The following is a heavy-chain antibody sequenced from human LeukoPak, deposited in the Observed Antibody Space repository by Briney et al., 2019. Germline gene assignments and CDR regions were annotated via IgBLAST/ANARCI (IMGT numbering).Heavy chain of an antibody. V-gene: IGHV4-39*07. CDR3: ARGLGKVAVAGTLRWFDP. J-gene: IGHJ5*02. Sequence: SETLSLTCTVSGGSVSSGSYYWSWIRQPPGKGLEWIGEINHSGSTNYNPSLKSRVTISVDTSKNQFSLKLSSVTAADTAVYYCARGLGKVAVAGTLRWFDPWGQGTLVTVSS. CDR2: INHSGST. CDR1: GGSVSSGSYY. D-gene: IGHD6-19*01.